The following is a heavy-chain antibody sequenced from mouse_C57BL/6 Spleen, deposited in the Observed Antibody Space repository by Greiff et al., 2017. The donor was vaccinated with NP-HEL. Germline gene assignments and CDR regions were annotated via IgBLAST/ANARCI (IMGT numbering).Heavy chain of an antibody. CDR2: IDPSDSYT. CDR1: GYTFTSYW. CDR3: ARLVVTRGDGFAY. J-gene: IGHJ3*01. D-gene: IGHD2-2*01. V-gene: IGHV1-69*01. Sequence: QVHVKQPGAELVMPGASVKLSCKASGYTFTSYWMHWVKQRPGQGLEWIGEIDPSDSYTNYNQKFKGKSTLTVDKSSSTAYMQLSSLTSEDSAVYYGARLVVTRGDGFAYWGQGTLVTVSA.